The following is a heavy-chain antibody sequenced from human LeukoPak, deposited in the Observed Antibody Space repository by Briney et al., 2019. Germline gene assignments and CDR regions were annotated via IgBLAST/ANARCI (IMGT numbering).Heavy chain of an antibody. Sequence: GGSLRLSCAASGFTFSSYSMNWVRQAPGKGLEWVSYISSGSSTIYYADSVKGRFTISRDNAKNSLYLQMNSLRAEDTAVYYCARGPELDPWGQGTLVTVSS. J-gene: IGHJ5*02. V-gene: IGHV3-48*01. CDR3: ARGPELDP. CDR2: ISSGSSTI. CDR1: GFTFSSYS.